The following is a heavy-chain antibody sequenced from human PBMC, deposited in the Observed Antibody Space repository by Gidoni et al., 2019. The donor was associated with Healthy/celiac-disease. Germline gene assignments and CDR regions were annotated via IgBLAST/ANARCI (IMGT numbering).Heavy chain of an antibody. CDR2: ISWNSGSI. CDR1: GFTFDDYA. D-gene: IGHD4-17*01. CDR3: AKDHMTTVTTDGYFDL. J-gene: IGHJ2*01. Sequence: EVQLVESGGGLVQPVRSLRLSCAASGFTFDDYAMHCVRQAPGKGLEWVSGISWNSGSIGYADSVKGRVTISRDNAKNALYLQMNSLRAEDTALYYCAKDHMTTVTTDGYFDLWGRGTLVTVSS. V-gene: IGHV3-9*01.